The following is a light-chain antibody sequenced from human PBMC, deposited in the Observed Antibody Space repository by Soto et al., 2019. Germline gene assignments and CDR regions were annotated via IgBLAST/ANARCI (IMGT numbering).Light chain of an antibody. J-gene: IGLJ1*01. CDR3: AAWDDSLIGYV. CDR2: SND. V-gene: IGLV1-44*01. CDR1: NSHIGTNI. Sequence: QSVLTQPPSASGTPGQRVTISCSGSNSHIGTNIVNWYQQLPGTAPKLLIHSNDQRPSGVPDRFSGSKSGTSASLAISGLQSEDEADYYCAAWDDSLIGYVFGTGTKLTVL.